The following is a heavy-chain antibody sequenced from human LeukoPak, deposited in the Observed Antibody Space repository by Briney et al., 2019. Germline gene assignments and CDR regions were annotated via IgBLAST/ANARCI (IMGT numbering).Heavy chain of an antibody. Sequence: GGSLRLSCTGSGFIFNQYGMMWVRQAPGKGLEWVSVIYSGGSTYYADSVKGRFTISRDNSKNTLYLQMNSLRAEDTAVYYCASYSSSWYDIDYWGQGTLVTVSS. CDR1: GFIFNQYG. CDR3: ASYSSSWYDIDY. D-gene: IGHD6-13*01. CDR2: IYSGGST. V-gene: IGHV3-66*01. J-gene: IGHJ4*02.